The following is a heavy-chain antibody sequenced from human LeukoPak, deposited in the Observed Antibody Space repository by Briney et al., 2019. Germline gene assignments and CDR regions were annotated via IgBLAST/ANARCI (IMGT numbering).Heavy chain of an antibody. CDR1: GDIVSSNSAA. Sequence: SQTLSLTCAVSGDIVSSNSAAWNWIRQSPSRGLEWLGRTYYRSKWYNDYAVSMKSRITVNPHTSKNQFSLQLNSVTPEDTAMYYCATVDPYDSGSYGYWGQGTLVTVSS. J-gene: IGHJ4*02. CDR3: ATVDPYDSGSYGY. CDR2: TYYRSKWYN. D-gene: IGHD3-10*01. V-gene: IGHV6-1*01.